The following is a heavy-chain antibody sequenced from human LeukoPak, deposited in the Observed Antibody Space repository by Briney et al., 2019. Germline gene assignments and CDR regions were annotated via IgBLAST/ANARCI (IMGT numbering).Heavy chain of an antibody. J-gene: IGHJ6*03. CDR2: INPNSGGT. D-gene: IGHD5-18*01. CDR1: GYTFTGYY. CDR3: ARDRGYSSLDYYMDV. Sequence: ASVKVSCKASGYTFTGYYMHWVRQAPGQGLEWMGWINPNSGGTNYAQKFQGRVTMTRDTSISTAYMELSRLRSDDTAVYYCARDRGYSSLDYYMDVWGKGTTVTVSS. V-gene: IGHV1-2*02.